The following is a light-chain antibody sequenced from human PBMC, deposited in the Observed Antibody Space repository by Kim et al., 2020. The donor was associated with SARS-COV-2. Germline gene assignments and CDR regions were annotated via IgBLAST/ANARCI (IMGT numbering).Light chain of an antibody. J-gene: IGKJ1*01. CDR1: QSLLHSNGYNY. CDR2: LGS. Sequence: ASISCRSSQSLLHSNGYNYLDWYLQKPGQSPQLLIYLGSNRASGVPDRFSGGGSGTDFTLKISRVEAEDVGVYYCMQALQTPRRTFGQGTKVDIK. CDR3: MQALQTPRRT. V-gene: IGKV2-28*01.